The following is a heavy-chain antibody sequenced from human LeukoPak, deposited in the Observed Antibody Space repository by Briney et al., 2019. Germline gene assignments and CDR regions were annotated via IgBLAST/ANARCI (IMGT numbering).Heavy chain of an antibody. J-gene: IGHJ4*02. D-gene: IGHD3-3*01. CDR3: ARGGKQRGVRVLDY. CDR1: GGSFSGYY. CDR2: INHSGST. Sequence: SETLSLTCAVYGGSFSGYYWSWIRQPPGKGLEWIGEINHSGSTNYNPSLKSRVTISVDTSKNQFSLKLSSVTAADTAVYYCARGGKQRGVRVLDYWGQGTLVTVSS. V-gene: IGHV4-34*01.